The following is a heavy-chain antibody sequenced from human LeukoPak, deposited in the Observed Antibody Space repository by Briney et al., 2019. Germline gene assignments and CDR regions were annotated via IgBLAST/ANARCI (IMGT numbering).Heavy chain of an antibody. CDR2: IIPTFGTA. Sequence: GASVKVSCKASGGTFSSYAISWVRQAPGQGLEWMGRIIPTFGTANYAQKFQGRVTITTDESTSTAYMELSSLRSEDTAVYYCARDTYYYGSGPFDYWSQGTLVTVSS. J-gene: IGHJ4*02. CDR3: ARDTYYYGSGPFDY. V-gene: IGHV1-69*05. D-gene: IGHD3-10*01. CDR1: GGTFSSYA.